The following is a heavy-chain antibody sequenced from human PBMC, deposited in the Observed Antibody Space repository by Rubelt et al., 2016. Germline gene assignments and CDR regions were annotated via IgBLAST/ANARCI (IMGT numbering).Heavy chain of an antibody. Sequence: GESGGGLVQPGGSLRLSCAASGFTFSSYSMNWVRQAPGKGLEWVSYISSSSSTIYYADSVKGRFTISRDNAKNSLYLQMNSLRAEDTAVYYCARDGQGYSSGWRVYYYYYGMDVWGQGTTVTVSS. V-gene: IGHV3-48*01. CDR2: ISSSSSTI. J-gene: IGHJ6*02. D-gene: IGHD6-19*01. CDR3: ARDGQGYSSGWRVYYYYYGMDV. CDR1: GFTFSSYS.